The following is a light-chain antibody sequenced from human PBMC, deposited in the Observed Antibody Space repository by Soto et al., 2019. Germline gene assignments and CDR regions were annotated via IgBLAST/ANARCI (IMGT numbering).Light chain of an antibody. CDR1: QSVSSSY. CDR3: QQYGSSSYT. CDR2: GAS. J-gene: IGKJ2*01. Sequence: EIVLTQSPGTLSLSPGERATLSCRASQSVSSSYLAWYQQKPGQAPRLLIYGASSRATGIPDRFSGSGSGIDITLNISRLEPEDFSVYYCQQYGSSSYTLGQGTKLEIK. V-gene: IGKV3-20*01.